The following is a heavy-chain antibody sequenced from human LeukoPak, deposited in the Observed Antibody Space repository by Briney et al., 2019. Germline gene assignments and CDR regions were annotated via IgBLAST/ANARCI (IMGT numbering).Heavy chain of an antibody. Sequence: GGSLRLSCAASGCTFNTNAMTWVRQAPGKGLEWVSAISGRTSSTYYADSVKGRFTISRDNSKNTLYLQMDTLRAEDTAVYYCAKCGSSGCHLIDYWGLGTLVTVSS. CDR2: ISGRTSST. CDR1: GCTFNTNA. J-gene: IGHJ4*02. CDR3: AKCGSSGCHLIDY. D-gene: IGHD5-12*01. V-gene: IGHV3-23*01.